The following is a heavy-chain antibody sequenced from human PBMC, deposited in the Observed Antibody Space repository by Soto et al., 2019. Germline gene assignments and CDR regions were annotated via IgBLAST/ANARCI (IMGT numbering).Heavy chain of an antibody. D-gene: IGHD5-12*01. Sequence: SLRLSCAASGFTFSSYGMHWVRQAPGKGLEWVAVIWYDGSNKYYADSVKGRFTISRDNSKNTLYLQMNSLRAEDTAVYYCARVSEGLVALDYWGQGTLVTVSS. CDR3: ARVSEGLVALDY. CDR2: IWYDGSNK. CDR1: GFTFSSYG. J-gene: IGHJ4*02. V-gene: IGHV3-33*01.